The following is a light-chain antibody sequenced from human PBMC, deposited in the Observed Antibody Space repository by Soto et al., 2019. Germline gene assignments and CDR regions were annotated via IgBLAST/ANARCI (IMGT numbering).Light chain of an antibody. J-gene: IGLJ2*01. CDR1: SSDIGLYNY. CDR2: EVS. Sequence: QSALTQPPSASGSPGQSVTISCAGTSSDIGLYNYVSWYQHHPGKAPRLIIYEVSKRPSGVPDRFSGSKSGNTASLTVSGLQAGDEADYSCSSYAGDINFDVFGGGTKLTVL. CDR3: SSYAGDINFDV. V-gene: IGLV2-8*01.